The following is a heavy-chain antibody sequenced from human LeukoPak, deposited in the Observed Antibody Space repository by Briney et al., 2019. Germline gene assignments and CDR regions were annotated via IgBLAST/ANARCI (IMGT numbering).Heavy chain of an antibody. J-gene: IGHJ6*02. V-gene: IGHV4-39*01. CDR1: SASISSNYYY. D-gene: IGHD3-10*01. CDR3: ARHLNYYGSGSYNYGMDV. CDR2: IYNSGYT. Sequence: SETLSLTCTVSSASISSNYYYWGWIRQPPGKGLEWIGSIYNSGYTYYNPSLRSRVTISVDTSKNQVSLKLRSVAATDTGVYYCARHLNYYGSGSYNYGMDVWGQGTTVTVSS.